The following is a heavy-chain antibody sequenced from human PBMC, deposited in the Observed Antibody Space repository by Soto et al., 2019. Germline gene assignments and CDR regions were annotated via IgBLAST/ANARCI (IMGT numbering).Heavy chain of an antibody. CDR2: IYYSGST. D-gene: IGHD3-22*01. V-gene: IGHV4-39*01. J-gene: IGHJ4*02. Sequence: PSETLSLTCTVSGGSSSSSSYYWGLIRQPPGKGLEWIGSIYYSGSTYYNPSLKSRVTISVDTSKNQFSLKLSSVTAADTAVYYCARSGGIYDSSGYYSLRSKNRFDYWVQRTLVTVSS. CDR3: ARSGGIYDSSGYYSLRSKNRFDY. CDR1: GGSSSSSSYY.